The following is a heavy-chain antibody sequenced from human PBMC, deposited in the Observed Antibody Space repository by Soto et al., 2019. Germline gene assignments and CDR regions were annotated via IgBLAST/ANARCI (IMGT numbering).Heavy chain of an antibody. V-gene: IGHV4-34*01. D-gene: IGHD6-19*01. CDR2: INHTGST. CDR1: GGSFSGYY. CDR3: ARGGWSHDF. Sequence: PSETLSLTCAVYGGSFSGYYWSWIRQPPGKGLEWIGEINHTGSTNYNPSLKSRVTVSLDTSKNHFSLKLTSVTAADTALYYCARGGWSHDFWGRGILVTVSS. J-gene: IGHJ4*02.